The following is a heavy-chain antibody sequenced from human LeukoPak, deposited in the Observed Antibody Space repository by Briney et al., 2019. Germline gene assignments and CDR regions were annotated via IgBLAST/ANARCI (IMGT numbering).Heavy chain of an antibody. V-gene: IGHV3-30-3*01. CDR3: ARSNSWNYSHFDH. J-gene: IGHJ4*02. Sequence: GRSLRLSCAASGFTFSSYAIHWVRQAPGKGLDWVAVISYDGSNRFYADSVKDRFTISRDTSKNTVYLQMNSLTAGDTAVYYCARSNSWNYSHFDHWGQGTLVTVAS. CDR2: ISYDGSNR. CDR1: GFTFSSYA. D-gene: IGHD1-7*01.